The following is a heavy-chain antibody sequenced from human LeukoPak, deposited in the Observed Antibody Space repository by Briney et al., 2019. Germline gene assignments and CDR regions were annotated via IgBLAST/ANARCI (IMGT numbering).Heavy chain of an antibody. V-gene: IGHV4-31*03. CDR2: IYDSGST. CDR3: ARGWRYNFDH. Sequence: SQTLSLTCTVSGGSISSGGYYWSWIRQHPGKGLEWIGYIYDSGSTYYNPSLKSRVTISVDTSKSQFSLKLTSATAADTAVYYCARGWRYNFDHWGQGTLVTVSS. CDR1: GGSISSGGYY. J-gene: IGHJ4*02. D-gene: IGHD2-15*01.